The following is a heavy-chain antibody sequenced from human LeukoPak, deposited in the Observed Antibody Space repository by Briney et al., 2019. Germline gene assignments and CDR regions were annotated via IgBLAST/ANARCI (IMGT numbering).Heavy chain of an antibody. Sequence: SETLSLTCTVSGGSISSSSYYWGWIRQPPGKGLEWIGSIYYSGSTYYNPSLKSRVTISVDTSKNQFSLKLSSVTAADTAVYYCARVEIDSRGHAFDIWGQGTMVTVSS. CDR1: GGSISSSSYY. CDR2: IYYSGST. J-gene: IGHJ3*02. D-gene: IGHD2-21*01. V-gene: IGHV4-39*07. CDR3: ARVEIDSRGHAFDI.